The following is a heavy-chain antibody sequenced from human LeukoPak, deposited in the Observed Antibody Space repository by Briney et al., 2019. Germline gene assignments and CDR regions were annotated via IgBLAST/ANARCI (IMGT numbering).Heavy chain of an antibody. CDR2: INHSGST. D-gene: IGHD3-9*01. CDR1: GGSFSGYY. Sequence: SETLSLTCAVYGGSFSGYYWSWIRQPPGKGLEWIGEINHSGSTNYNPSLKSRVTISVDTSKKQFSLKLSSVTAADTAVYYCARTYYDILTGYSHFDYWGQGTLVTVSS. CDR3: ARTYYDILTGYSHFDY. J-gene: IGHJ4*02. V-gene: IGHV4-34*01.